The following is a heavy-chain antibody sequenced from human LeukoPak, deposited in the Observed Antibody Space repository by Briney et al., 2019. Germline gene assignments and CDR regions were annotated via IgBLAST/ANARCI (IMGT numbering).Heavy chain of an antibody. CDR1: GFTFSSYA. D-gene: IGHD5-12*01. CDR2: ISSSSSYI. CDR3: ARGEASGYVYYYYYGMDV. V-gene: IGHV3-21*01. J-gene: IGHJ6*02. Sequence: GGSLRLSCAASGFTFSSYAMPWVRQAPGKGLEWVSSISSSSSYIYYADSVKGRFTISRDNAKNSLYLQMNSLRAEDTAVYYCARGEASGYVYYYYYGMDVWGQGTTVTVSS.